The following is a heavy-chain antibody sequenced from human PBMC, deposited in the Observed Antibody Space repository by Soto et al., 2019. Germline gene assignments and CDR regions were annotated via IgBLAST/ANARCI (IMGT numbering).Heavy chain of an antibody. CDR3: AKDMSWDLRYDYVWGSYNPGAFDI. J-gene: IGHJ3*02. D-gene: IGHD3-16*01. Sequence: GGSLRLSCAASGFTFSSYGMHWVRQAPGKGLEWVAVISYDGSNKYYADSEKGRFTISRDNSKNTLYLQMNSLRAEDKDVYYCAKDMSWDLRYDYVWGSYNPGAFDIWGQGTMVTVSS. V-gene: IGHV3-30*18. CDR1: GFTFSSYG. CDR2: ISYDGSNK.